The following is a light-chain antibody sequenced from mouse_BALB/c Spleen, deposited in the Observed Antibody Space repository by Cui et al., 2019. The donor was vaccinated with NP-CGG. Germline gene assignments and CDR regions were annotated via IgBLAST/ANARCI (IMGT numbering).Light chain of an antibody. Sequence: QAVVTQESALTTSPGEPVTLTCRSNTGTVTTSNYANWVQEKPDHLFSGLIGGTNNRAPGVPARFSGSLIGDKAARTITGTQTEDEAIYFCALWYSNHWMFGGGTKLTVL. CDR2: GTN. V-gene: IGLV1*01. J-gene: IGLJ1*01. CDR1: TGTVTTSNY. CDR3: ALWYSNHWM.